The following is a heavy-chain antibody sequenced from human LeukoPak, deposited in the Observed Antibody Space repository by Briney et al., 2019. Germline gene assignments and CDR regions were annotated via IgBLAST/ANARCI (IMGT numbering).Heavy chain of an antibody. Sequence: SETLSLTCDVSGASISNSHWTWIRQPAGKGLEWIGRIDGSGNTIYSPSLKNRVTMSVDTSKKQFSLKLGSVTAADTAFYYCARWCSSSSCCGGYDYWGQVTPVTVSS. D-gene: IGHD2-2*01. CDR2: IDGSGNT. J-gene: IGHJ4*02. CDR1: GASISNSH. V-gene: IGHV4-59*10. CDR3: ARWCSSSSCCGGYDY.